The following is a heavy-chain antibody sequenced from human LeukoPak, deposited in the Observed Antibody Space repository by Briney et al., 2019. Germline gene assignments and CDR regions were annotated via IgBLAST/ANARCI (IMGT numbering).Heavy chain of an antibody. V-gene: IGHV3-23*01. Sequence: GGTLRLSCAASGFILSTYGMSWVRQAPGKGLEWVSGISGSGGSTYYADSVKGRFTISRDNAKNSLYLQMNSLRAEDTAVYYCARGEDAFDIWGQGTMVTVSS. CDR3: ARGEDAFDI. CDR2: ISGSGGST. CDR1: GFILSTYG. J-gene: IGHJ3*02.